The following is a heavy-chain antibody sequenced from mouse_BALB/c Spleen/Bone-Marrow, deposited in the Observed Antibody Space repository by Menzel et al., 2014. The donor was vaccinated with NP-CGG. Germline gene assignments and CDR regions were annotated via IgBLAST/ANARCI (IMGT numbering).Heavy chain of an antibody. CDR2: ISDGGSYT. CDR3: ARGYDYDPAWFAY. V-gene: IGHV5-4*02. Sequence: EVKLMESGGGLVKPGGSLKLSCAASGFTFSDYYMYWVRQTPEKRLEWVATISDGGSYTYYPDSVKGRFTISRDNAKNNLYLQMSSLKSEDTAMYYCARGYDYDPAWFAYWGQGTLVTVSA. CDR1: GFTFSDYY. J-gene: IGHJ3*01. D-gene: IGHD2-4*01.